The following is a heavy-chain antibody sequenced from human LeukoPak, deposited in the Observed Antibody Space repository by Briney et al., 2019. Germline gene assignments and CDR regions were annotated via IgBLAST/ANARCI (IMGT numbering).Heavy chain of an antibody. J-gene: IGHJ3*02. CDR2: ISGSGGST. Sequence: PGRSLRLSCAASGFTFSSYAMSWVRQAPGKGLEWVSAISGSGGSTYYADSVKGRFTISRDNSKNTLYLQMNSLRAEDTAVYYCARTMIVVVGAFDIWGQGTMVTVSS. D-gene: IGHD3-22*01. CDR3: ARTMIVVVGAFDI. CDR1: GFTFSSYA. V-gene: IGHV3-23*01.